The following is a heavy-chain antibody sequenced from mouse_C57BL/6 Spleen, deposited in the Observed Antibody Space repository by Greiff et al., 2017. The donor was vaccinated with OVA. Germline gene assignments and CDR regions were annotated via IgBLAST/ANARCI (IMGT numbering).Heavy chain of an antibody. CDR1: GYTFTDYY. J-gene: IGHJ1*03. Sequence: EVKLQQSGPELVKPGASVKISCKASGYTFTDYYMNWVKQSHGKSLEWIGDINPNNGGTSYNQKFKGKATLTVDKSSSTAYMELRSLTSEDSAVYYCAVYSTYWYFDVWGTGTTVTVSS. D-gene: IGHD2-5*01. CDR2: INPNNGGT. CDR3: AVYSTYWYFDV. V-gene: IGHV1-26*01.